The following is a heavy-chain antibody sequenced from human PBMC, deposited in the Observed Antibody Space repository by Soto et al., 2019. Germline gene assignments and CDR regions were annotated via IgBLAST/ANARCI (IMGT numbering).Heavy chain of an antibody. CDR2: IIPMFGTA. Sequence: QVQLVQSGAEVKKPESSVKVSCKAPGGTFSTYAISWVRQAPGQGLEWMGGIIPMFGTANYAQRFQDRVTITADESTNTVYMELSSLISEDTAGYFCASGIQLWLRRINSGYSGWGQGTLVTVSS. D-gene: IGHD5-18*01. CDR3: ASGIQLWLRRINSGYSG. J-gene: IGHJ4*02. CDR1: GGTFSTYA. V-gene: IGHV1-69*12.